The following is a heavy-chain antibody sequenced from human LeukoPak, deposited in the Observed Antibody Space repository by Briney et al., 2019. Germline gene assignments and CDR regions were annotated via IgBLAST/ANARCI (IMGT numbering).Heavy chain of an antibody. J-gene: IGHJ4*02. CDR3: ARRRGYYYNYFDY. V-gene: IGHV4-34*01. CDR1: GGSFSGYY. D-gene: IGHD3-22*01. CDR2: INHSGST. Sequence: SETLSLTCAVYGGSFSGYYWSWIRQPPGKGLEWIGEINHSGSTNYNPSLKSRVTISVDTSKNQFSLKLSSVTAADTAVYYCARRRGYYYNYFDYWGQGTLVTVSS.